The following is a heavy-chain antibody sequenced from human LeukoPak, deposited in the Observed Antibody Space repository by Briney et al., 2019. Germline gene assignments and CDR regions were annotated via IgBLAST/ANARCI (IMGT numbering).Heavy chain of an antibody. CDR3: AKGFRGAVAGTAYFDY. CDR1: GLTFSSYG. V-gene: IGHV3-30*18. CDR2: ISYDGSNK. Sequence: PGRSLRLSCAASGLTFSSYGMHWVRQAPGKGLEWVAVISYDGSNKYYADSVKGRFTISRDNSKNTLYLQMNSLRAEDTAVYYCAKGFRGAVAGTAYFDYWGQGTLVTVSS. J-gene: IGHJ4*02. D-gene: IGHD6-19*01.